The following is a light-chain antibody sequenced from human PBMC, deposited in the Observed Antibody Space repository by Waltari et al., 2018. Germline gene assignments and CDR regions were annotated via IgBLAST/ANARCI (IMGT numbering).Light chain of an antibody. CDR3: LQNNSYPWT. CDR2: GAS. Sequence: MTQSPSSLSASVGDRVTITCRASQGIRNDLTWYQQKPGKAPKRLIYGASSLQSGVPSRFSGSGSGTEFTLTISSLQPEDFASYYCLQNNSYPWTFGQGTKVEIK. CDR1: QGIRND. V-gene: IGKV1-17*01. J-gene: IGKJ1*01.